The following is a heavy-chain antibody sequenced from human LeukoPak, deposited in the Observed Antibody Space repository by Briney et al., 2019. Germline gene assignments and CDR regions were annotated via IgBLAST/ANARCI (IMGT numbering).Heavy chain of an antibody. D-gene: IGHD6-13*01. CDR3: ARDAIAAAGVIDY. CDR2: ISAYNGNT. V-gene: IGHV1-18*04. CDR1: GYTFTGYY. J-gene: IGHJ4*02. Sequence: ASVKVSCKASGYTFTGYYMHWVRQAPGQGLEWMGWISAYNGNTNYAQKLQGRGTMTTDTSTSTAYMELRSLRSDDTAVYYCARDAIAAAGVIDYWGQGTLVTVSS.